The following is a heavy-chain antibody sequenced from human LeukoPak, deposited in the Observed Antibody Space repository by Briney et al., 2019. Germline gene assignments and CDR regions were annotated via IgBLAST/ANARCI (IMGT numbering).Heavy chain of an antibody. CDR2: ISGSGGST. Sequence: PGGSLRLSCAASGFTFSSYAMSWVRQAPGKGLEWVSAISGSGGSTYYADSVKGRFTISRDNSKNTLYLQMNSLRADDTAVYYCARRPPSYYDRSVYQRMLDYWGQGTLVTVSS. J-gene: IGHJ4*02. CDR3: ARRPPSYYDRSVYQRMLDY. D-gene: IGHD3-22*01. V-gene: IGHV3-23*01. CDR1: GFTFSSYA.